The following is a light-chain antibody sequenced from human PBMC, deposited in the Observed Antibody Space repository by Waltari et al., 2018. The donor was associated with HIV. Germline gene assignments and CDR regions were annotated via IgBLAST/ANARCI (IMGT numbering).Light chain of an antibody. V-gene: IGKV4-1*01. J-gene: IGKJ2*02. Sequence: DIVMTQSPDSLAVSLGERATINCKSSQSILYSSNNKNYLAWYQQKPGQPPQLLISWASTRESGVPDRFSGSGSGTDFTLTISSLQAEDVAVYVCHQYYTIPRTFGQGTKLEIK. CDR1: QSILYSSNNKNY. CDR3: HQYYTIPRT. CDR2: WAS.